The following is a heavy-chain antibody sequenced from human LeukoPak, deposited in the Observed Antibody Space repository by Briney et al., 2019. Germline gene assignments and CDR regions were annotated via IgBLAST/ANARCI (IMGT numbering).Heavy chain of an antibody. V-gene: IGHV3-23*01. CDR2: ISGSGGST. J-gene: IGHJ2*01. D-gene: IGHD3-16*01. CDR3: AREAAWGNWYFDL. Sequence: GGSLRLSCAASGFTFSSYAMSWVRQAPGKGLEWVSAISGSGGSTYYADSVKGRFTISRDYSKNIHFLEMNSPRDGDTATYYCAREAAWGNWYFDLWGRGTLVTVSS. CDR1: GFTFSSYA.